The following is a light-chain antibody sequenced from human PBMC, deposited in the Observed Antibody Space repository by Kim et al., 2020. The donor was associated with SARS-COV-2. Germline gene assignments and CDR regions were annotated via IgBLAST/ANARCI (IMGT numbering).Light chain of an antibody. CDR2: LNSDGSH. Sequence: QPVLTQSPSASASLGASVKLTCTLSSGHSSYAIAWHQQQPEKGPRYLMKLNSDGSHNKGDGIPDRFLGSSSGAERYLTISSLQSEDEADYYCQTWGTGIGVFGGGTQLTVL. V-gene: IGLV4-69*01. J-gene: IGLJ3*02. CDR1: SGHSSYA. CDR3: QTWGTGIGV.